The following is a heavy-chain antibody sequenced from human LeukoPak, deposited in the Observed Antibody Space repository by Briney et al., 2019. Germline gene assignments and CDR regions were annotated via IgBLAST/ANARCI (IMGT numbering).Heavy chain of an antibody. CDR1: GFTFSSYS. J-gene: IGHJ4*02. D-gene: IGHD6-19*01. CDR2: ISTSSSYI. Sequence: PGGSLRLSCAASGFTFSSYSMNWVRQAPGKGLEWVSYISTSSSYIHYADSVKGRFTISRDNAKNSLYLQMNSLRAEDTAVYYCARDDSSADYWGQGTLVTVSS. CDR3: ARDDSSADY. V-gene: IGHV3-21*01.